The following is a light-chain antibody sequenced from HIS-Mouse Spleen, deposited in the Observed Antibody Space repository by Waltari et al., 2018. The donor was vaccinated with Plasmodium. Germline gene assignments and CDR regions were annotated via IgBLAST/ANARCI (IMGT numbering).Light chain of an antibody. Sequence: SYELTQPPSVSVPPGQPARIPCSGAALPKKYASWYQQKSGQAPVLVIYEDSKRPAGIPERFSGSSSGTMATLTISGAQVEDEADYYCYSTDSSGNHRVFGGGTKLTVL. J-gene: IGLJ3*02. CDR3: YSTDSSGNHRV. CDR2: EDS. V-gene: IGLV3-10*01. CDR1: ALPKKY.